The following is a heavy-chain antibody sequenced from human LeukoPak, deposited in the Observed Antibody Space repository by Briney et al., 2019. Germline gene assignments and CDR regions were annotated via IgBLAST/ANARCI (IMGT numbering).Heavy chain of an antibody. D-gene: IGHD2-15*01. J-gene: IGHJ5*02. Sequence: SETPSPKCTVFGDATGGDTTGCIWDRPPERDERIGCVYMRGSTNYNPSLKSRVLISADRSKNHFSLRLTSVTAADTAVYYCARTLGYYSGGTCYNYFDPWGQGTLVTVSS. CDR1: GDATGGDT. CDR3: ARTLGYYSGGTCYNYFDP. CDR2: VYMRGST. V-gene: IGHV4-4*09.